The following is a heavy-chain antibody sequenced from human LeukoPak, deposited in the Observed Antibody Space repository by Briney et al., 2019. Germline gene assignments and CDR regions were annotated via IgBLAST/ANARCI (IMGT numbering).Heavy chain of an antibody. V-gene: IGHV3-7*01. Sequence: GGSLRLSCAASGFTFSSYWMVWVRQAPGKGLEWVANIKEDGSEKYYVDSVKGRFTISRDNAKNSLFLQMNSLRAEDTAVYYCAKGYGYGIDYWGQGTLVTVSS. CDR1: GFTFSSYW. CDR3: AKGYGYGIDY. CDR2: IKEDGSEK. D-gene: IGHD5-18*01. J-gene: IGHJ4*02.